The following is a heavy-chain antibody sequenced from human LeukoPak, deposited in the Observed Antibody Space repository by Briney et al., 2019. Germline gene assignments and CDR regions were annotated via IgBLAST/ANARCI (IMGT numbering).Heavy chain of an antibody. CDR2: IYSSGST. V-gene: IGHV4-39*01. CDR1: GGSIISISYY. J-gene: IGHJ4*02. CDR3: ARQTDYDYVWGSYRPVFDY. Sequence: PSETLSLTCTVSGGSIISISYYWGWIRQPPGKGLEWIGSIYSSGSTYNNPSLKSRVIISVDTSNNQFSLKLSSVTAPDTAVYYCARQTDYDYVWGSYRPVFDYWGQGTLVTVSS. D-gene: IGHD3-16*02.